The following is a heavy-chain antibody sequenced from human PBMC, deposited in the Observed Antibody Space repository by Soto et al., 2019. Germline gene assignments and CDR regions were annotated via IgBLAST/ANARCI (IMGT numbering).Heavy chain of an antibody. Sequence: QVQLQESGPGLVKPSETLSLTCTVSGGSVSSGSYYWSWIRQPPGKGLEWIGYIYYSGSTNYNPSLKSRVTISVDTSKSQFSLKLSSVTAEDTAVYYCANYPTTVTSDYWGQGTLVTVSS. D-gene: IGHD4-17*01. CDR1: GGSVSSGSYY. CDR2: IYYSGST. V-gene: IGHV4-61*01. J-gene: IGHJ4*02. CDR3: ANYPTTVTSDY.